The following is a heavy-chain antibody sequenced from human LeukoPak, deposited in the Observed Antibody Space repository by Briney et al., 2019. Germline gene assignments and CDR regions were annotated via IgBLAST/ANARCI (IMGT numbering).Heavy chain of an antibody. CDR2: IYTSGST. D-gene: IGHD6-6*01. V-gene: IGHV4-61*02. CDR3: AREYSRSSYYYYYAMDV. J-gene: IGHJ6*02. Sequence: SETLSLTCTVSGGSISSSSYYWSWVRLPAGKGLEWIGRIYTSGSTDYSPSLRSRVTMSVDTSKNQFSLKLISVTAADTAVYYCAREYSRSSYYYYYAMDVWGQGTTVTVSS. CDR1: GGSISSSSYY.